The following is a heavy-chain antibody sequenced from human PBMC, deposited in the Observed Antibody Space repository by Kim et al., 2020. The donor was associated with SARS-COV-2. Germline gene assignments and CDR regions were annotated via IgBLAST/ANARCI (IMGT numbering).Heavy chain of an antibody. V-gene: IGHV3-21*06. Sequence: GGSLRLSCAVSGFTFSSHSMTWVRQAPGKGLEWVSSITSSGGYISYADSLKGRFTISRDNAKNSLYLQMISLRVEDTAVYYCVRTRFVLEAVDFWGQGTL. CDR3: VRTRFVLEAVDF. D-gene: IGHD2-15*01. CDR2: ITSSGGYI. CDR1: GFTFSSHS. J-gene: IGHJ4*02.